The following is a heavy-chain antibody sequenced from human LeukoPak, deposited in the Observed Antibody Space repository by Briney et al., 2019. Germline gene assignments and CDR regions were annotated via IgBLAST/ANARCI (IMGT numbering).Heavy chain of an antibody. D-gene: IGHD3-22*01. CDR2: ISGSGGST. J-gene: IGHJ4*02. CDR1: GFPFSTCA. V-gene: IGHV3-23*01. Sequence: PGGSLRLSCAASGFPFSTCAMSWVRQAPGKGLEWVSGISGSGGSTYYADSVKGRFTISRDNSKNTLYLQMNSLRAEDTAVYYCAKDYYYDSSGYYHSDYWGQGTLVTVSS. CDR3: AKDYYYDSSGYYHSDY.